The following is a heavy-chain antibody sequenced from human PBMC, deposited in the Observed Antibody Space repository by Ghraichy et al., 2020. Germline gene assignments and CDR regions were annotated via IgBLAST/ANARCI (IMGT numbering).Heavy chain of an antibody. CDR2: IYYSGST. D-gene: IGHD6-13*01. Sequence: ETLSLTCTVSGGSISSYYWSWIRQPPGKGLEWIGYIYYSGSTNYNPSLKSRVTISVDTSKNQFSLKLSSVTAADTAVYYCARDGGYSSSWSIRNYYYGMDVWGQGTTVTVSS. CDR1: GGSISSYY. J-gene: IGHJ6*02. CDR3: ARDGGYSSSWSIRNYYYGMDV. V-gene: IGHV4-59*01.